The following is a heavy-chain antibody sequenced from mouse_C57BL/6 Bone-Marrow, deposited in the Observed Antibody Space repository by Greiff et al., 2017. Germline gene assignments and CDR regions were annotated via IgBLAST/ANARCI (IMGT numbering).Heavy chain of an antibody. CDR3: ASFTTVVPYFDY. J-gene: IGHJ2*01. Sequence: QVQLQQPGAEFVKPGASVKMSCKASGYTFTSYWITWVKQRPGQGLEWIGDIYPGSGSTNYNEKFKSKATLTVDTSSSTAYMQLSSLTSEDSAVYYCASFTTVVPYFDYWGQGTTLTVSS. V-gene: IGHV1-55*01. D-gene: IGHD1-1*01. CDR1: GYTFTSYW. CDR2: IYPGSGST.